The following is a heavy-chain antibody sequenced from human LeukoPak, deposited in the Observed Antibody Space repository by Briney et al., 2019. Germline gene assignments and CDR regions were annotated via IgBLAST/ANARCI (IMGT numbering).Heavy chain of an antibody. J-gene: IGHJ4*02. V-gene: IGHV1-46*01. CDR1: GYIFTTCF. CDR2: INPRGGST. CDR3: ARVGTTGATADN. D-gene: IGHD4-11*01. Sequence: ASVKVSCKASGYIFTTCFMHWLRQAPGQGPEWMGIINPRGGSTDYAQKFQDRITMTSDTSTSTVYMELKSLTSEDTAVYFCARVGTTGATADNWGQGTLVTVSS.